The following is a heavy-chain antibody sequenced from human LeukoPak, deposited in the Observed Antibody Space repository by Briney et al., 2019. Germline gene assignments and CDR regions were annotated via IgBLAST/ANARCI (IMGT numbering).Heavy chain of an antibody. CDR3: ARFSNAHGVKFDY. J-gene: IGHJ4*02. CDR2: IYYSGTA. Sequence: SQTLSLTCTVSGGSISSGDFYWSWVRQHPEKGLEWIGYIYYSGTAYYNPSLKSRVTMSVDTSKNRFSLKLDSVTAADTAVYYCARFSNAHGVKFDYWGQGTLVTVSS. D-gene: IGHD2-8*01. CDR1: GGSISSGDFY. V-gene: IGHV4-31*03.